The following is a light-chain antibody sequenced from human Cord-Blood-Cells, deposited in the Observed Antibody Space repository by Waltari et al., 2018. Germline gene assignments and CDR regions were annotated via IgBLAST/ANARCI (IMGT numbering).Light chain of an antibody. Sequence: DIQMTQSPSSLSASVGDRVTITCRASQSISSYLNWYQQKPVKAPKRLIYAASSLQSGVPSRFSGSGSGTDFTLTISSLQPEDFATYYCQQSYSTPFTFGPGTKVDI. V-gene: IGKV1-39*01. CDR3: QQSYSTPFT. CDR2: AAS. CDR1: QSISSY. J-gene: IGKJ3*01.